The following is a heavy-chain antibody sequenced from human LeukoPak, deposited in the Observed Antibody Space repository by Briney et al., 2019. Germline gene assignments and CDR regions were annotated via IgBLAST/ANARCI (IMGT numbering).Heavy chain of an antibody. V-gene: IGHV3-9*01. CDR3: AKGKRYPDY. CDR1: GFTFDDYA. CDR2: ISWNSGSI. Sequence: GGSLRLSCAASGFTFDDYAMHWVRQAPGKGLEWVSGISWNSGSIGYADSVKGRFTISRDNAKNSLYLQMDSLRVEDTAVYYCAKGKRYPDYWGQGTLVTVSS. J-gene: IGHJ4*02. D-gene: IGHD1-1*01.